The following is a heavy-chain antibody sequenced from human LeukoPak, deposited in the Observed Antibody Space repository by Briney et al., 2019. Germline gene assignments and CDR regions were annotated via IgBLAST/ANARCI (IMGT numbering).Heavy chain of an antibody. CDR3: AKDRLYCSSTSCPTTYYFDY. J-gene: IGHJ4*02. Sequence: GGSLRLSCAAPGFNFRSYAMHWVRQAPGKGLEWVSAISGSGGSTYYADSVKGRFTISRDNSKNTLYLQMNSLRAEDTAVYYCAKDRLYCSSTSCPTTYYFDYWGQGTLVTVSS. V-gene: IGHV3-23*01. CDR1: GFNFRSYA. CDR2: ISGSGGST. D-gene: IGHD2-2*01.